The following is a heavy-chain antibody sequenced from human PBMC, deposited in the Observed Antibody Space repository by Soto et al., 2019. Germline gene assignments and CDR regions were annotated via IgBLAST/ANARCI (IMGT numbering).Heavy chain of an antibody. V-gene: IGHV1-18*01. D-gene: IGHD3-16*01. CDR2: ISAYNGNT. CDR1: GYTFTSYG. Sequence: ASVKVSCKASGYTFTSYGISWVGQAPGQGLEWMGWISAYNGNTNYAQKLQGRVTMSTDTSTSTAYMELRRLRSDDTAVYCCARVSVGYDYVWGSYDHPWGQGTLVTVSS. CDR3: ARVSVGYDYVWGSYDHP. J-gene: IGHJ5*02.